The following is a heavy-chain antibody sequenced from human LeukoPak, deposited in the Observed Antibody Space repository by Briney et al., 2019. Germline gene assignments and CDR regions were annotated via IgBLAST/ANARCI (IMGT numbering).Heavy chain of an antibody. Sequence: GASVKVSYKAFGYTFTGYYMHWVRQAPGQGLEWMGRIHPNSGGTNYAQKFQGRVTMTGDTSISTAYMELSRLRSDDTAVYYCAMDYDSRGQLDYWGQGTLVTVSS. CDR3: AMDYDSRGQLDY. CDR2: IHPNSGGT. V-gene: IGHV1-2*06. CDR1: GYTFTGYY. J-gene: IGHJ4*02. D-gene: IGHD3-22*01.